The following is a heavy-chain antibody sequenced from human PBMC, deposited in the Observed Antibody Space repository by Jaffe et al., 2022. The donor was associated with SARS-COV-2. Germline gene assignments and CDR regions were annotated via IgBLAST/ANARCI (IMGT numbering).Heavy chain of an antibody. CDR1: GGSISSSSYY. CDR2: IYYSGST. Sequence: QLQLQESGPGLVKPSETLSLTCTVSGGSISSSSYYWGWIRQPPGKGLEWIGSIYYSGSTYYNPSLKSRVTISVDTSKNQFSLKLSSVTAADTAVYYCARHGPINRGYSGYDRGGGFDYWGQGTLVTVSS. CDR3: ARHGPINRGYSGYDRGGGFDY. V-gene: IGHV4-39*01. D-gene: IGHD5-12*01. J-gene: IGHJ4*02.